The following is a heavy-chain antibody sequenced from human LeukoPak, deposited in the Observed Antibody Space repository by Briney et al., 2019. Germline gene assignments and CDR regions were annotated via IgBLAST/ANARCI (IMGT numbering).Heavy chain of an antibody. CDR2: IRYDGSNK. CDR1: GFTFSSYG. V-gene: IGHV3-30*02. CDR3: AKDQGGYGDYETYFDY. J-gene: IGHJ4*02. D-gene: IGHD4-17*01. Sequence: PGGSLRLSCAASGFTFSSYGMHWVRQAPGKGLEWVAFIRYDGSNKYYADSVKGRFTISRGNSKNTLYLQMNSLRAEDTAVYYCAKDQGGYGDYETYFDYWGQGTLVTVSS.